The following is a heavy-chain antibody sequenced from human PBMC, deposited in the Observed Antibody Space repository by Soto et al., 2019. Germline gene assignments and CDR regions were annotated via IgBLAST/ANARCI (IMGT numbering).Heavy chain of an antibody. CDR2: ISGSGAST. J-gene: IGHJ6*02. D-gene: IGHD2-2*01. CDR3: ARGGPDVWGTSCSYYGMDV. Sequence: PGGSLILSCVCSEFTFSLYFIGWVRQAPGQGPEWVSFISGSGASTYYADSVKGRFAISRDNSKNTVYLQMSSLRPEDTAIYSCARGGPDVWGTSCSYYGMDVWGQGTTVTVSS. V-gene: IGHV3-23*01. CDR1: EFTFSLYF.